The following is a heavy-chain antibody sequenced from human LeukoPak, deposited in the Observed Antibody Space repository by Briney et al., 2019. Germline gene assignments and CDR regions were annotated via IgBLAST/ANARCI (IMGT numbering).Heavy chain of an antibody. CDR3: ARGRYSSAFAFLDY. J-gene: IGHJ4*02. CDR1: GFTFITYS. V-gene: IGHV3-48*04. D-gene: IGHD5-18*01. CDR2: ISSSSSTI. Sequence: GGSLRLSCAASGFTFITYSMNWVRQAPGKGLEWVSYISSSSSTIYYADSVKGRFTISRDNAKNSLYLQMNSLRAEDTAVYYCARGRYSSAFAFLDYWGPGTLVTISS.